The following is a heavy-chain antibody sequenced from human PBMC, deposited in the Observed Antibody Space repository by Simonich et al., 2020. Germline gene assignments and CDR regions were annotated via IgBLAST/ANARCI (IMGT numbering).Heavy chain of an antibody. Sequence: QLQLQESGPGLVKPSETLSLTCTVSGGSISSSSYYWGWIRQPPGKGLEWIGSIYYGGNTYYTPSPQSRVTISVDTSKTQFSLKLSSGTAADTAVYYCARHAGFAFDIWGQGTMVTVSS. V-gene: IGHV4-39*01. CDR2: IYYGGNT. J-gene: IGHJ3*02. CDR3: ARHAGFAFDI. D-gene: IGHD6-13*01. CDR1: GGSISSSSYY.